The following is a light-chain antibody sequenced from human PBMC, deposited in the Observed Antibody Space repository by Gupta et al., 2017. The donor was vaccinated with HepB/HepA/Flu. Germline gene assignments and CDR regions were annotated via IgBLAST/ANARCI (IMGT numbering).Light chain of an antibody. CDR2: TAS. Sequence: DTQMIQSPSSLSASVGDRVTITCRASQSISSYLNWYQQKPGKAPKLLLYTASSLQSGVPPRFSGSGSGTDFTLTISNLQPEDFATYECQQHYRVPVTFGRGTKVEIK. V-gene: IGKV1-39*01. J-gene: IGKJ4*01. CDR3: QQHYRVPVT. CDR1: QSISSY.